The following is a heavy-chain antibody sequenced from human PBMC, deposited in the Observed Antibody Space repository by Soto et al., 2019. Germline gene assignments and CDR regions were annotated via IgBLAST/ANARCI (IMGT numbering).Heavy chain of an antibody. D-gene: IGHD3-9*01. J-gene: IGHJ6*02. CDR3: ARADYEILTGSYAMDV. V-gene: IGHV4-4*07. Sequence: TSETLSLTCTVSDDFISSYYWNWIRQPAGKGLEWIGRVSTNGATNYNPSLESRVTMSVDTSKNQFSLKLTSVTAADTAVYFCARADYEILTGSYAMDVWGQGTMVTVSS. CDR2: VSTNGAT. CDR1: DDFISSYY.